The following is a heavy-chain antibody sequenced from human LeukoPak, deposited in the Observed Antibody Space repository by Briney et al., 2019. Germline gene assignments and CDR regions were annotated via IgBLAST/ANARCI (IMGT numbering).Heavy chain of an antibody. CDR3: ARVHHIAVAGTGGY. V-gene: IGHV1-2*02. CDR2: INPNSGGT. J-gene: IGHJ4*02. Sequence: ASVKVSCKASGYTFTGYYMHWVRQAPGQGLEWMRWINPNSGGTNYAQKFQGRVTMTRDTSISTAYMELSRLRSDDTAVYYCARVHHIAVAGTGGYWGQGTLVTVSS. CDR1: GYTFTGYY. D-gene: IGHD6-19*01.